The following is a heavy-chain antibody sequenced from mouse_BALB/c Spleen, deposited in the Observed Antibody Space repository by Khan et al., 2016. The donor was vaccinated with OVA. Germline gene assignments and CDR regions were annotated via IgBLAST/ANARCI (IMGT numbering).Heavy chain of an antibody. Sequence: EVQLQESGPGLVKPSQSLSLTCTVTGYSITSDYAWNWIRQFPGNKLEWMGYISYSGRTSYNPSLKSRISITRDTSKNKFFLQLNSVTTEAAATYYGARSVTITTVVATDFDYWGQGTTLTVSS. CDR3: ARSVTITTVVATDFDY. CDR1: GYSITSDYA. J-gene: IGHJ2*01. CDR2: ISYSGRT. D-gene: IGHD1-1*01. V-gene: IGHV3-2*02.